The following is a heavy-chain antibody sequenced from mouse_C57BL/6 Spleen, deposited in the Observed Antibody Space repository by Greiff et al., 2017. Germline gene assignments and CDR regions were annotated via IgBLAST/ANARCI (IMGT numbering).Heavy chain of an antibody. J-gene: IGHJ1*03. CDR1: GFTFSSYA. Sequence: EVKVVESGEGLVKPGGSLKLSCAASGFTFSSYAMSWVRQTPEKRLEWVAYISSGGDYIYYADTVKGRFTISRDNARNTLYLQMSSLKSEDTAMYYCTRENYYYGSGYFDVWGTGTTVTVSS. V-gene: IGHV5-9-1*02. D-gene: IGHD1-1*01. CDR3: TRENYYYGSGYFDV. CDR2: ISSGGDYI.